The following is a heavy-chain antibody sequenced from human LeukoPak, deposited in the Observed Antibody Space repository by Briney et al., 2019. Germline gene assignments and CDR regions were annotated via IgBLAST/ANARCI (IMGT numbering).Heavy chain of an antibody. D-gene: IGHD3-22*01. V-gene: IGHV1-2*02. CDR3: AREYYDNNGLKYALDV. Sequence: WASVKVSCKASGYTFCDYYIHWVRQAPGQGLEWMGSIDPSSGGTRTAQRFQGRVTMTRDTSISTAYMELIRLTSGDTAVYFCAREYYDNNGLKYALDVWDQGTMVTVSS. CDR1: GYTFCDYY. J-gene: IGHJ3*01. CDR2: IDPSSGGT.